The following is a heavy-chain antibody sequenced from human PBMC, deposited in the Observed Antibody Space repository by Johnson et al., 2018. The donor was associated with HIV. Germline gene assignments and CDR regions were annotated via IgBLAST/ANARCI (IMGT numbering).Heavy chain of an antibody. CDR3: AKDFGYPRPRDAFDI. V-gene: IGHV3-33*06. CDR2: IWYDGSKK. Sequence: QVQLVESGGGVVQPGRSLRLSCAASGFTFSTYGMHWVRQAPGKGLEWVAVIWYDGSKKYYVESVQGRFTISRDNSKNTLYLQMNSLRAEDTAVYYCAKDFGYPRPRDAFDIWGQGTMVTVSS. CDR1: GFTFSTYG. J-gene: IGHJ3*02. D-gene: IGHD5-12*01.